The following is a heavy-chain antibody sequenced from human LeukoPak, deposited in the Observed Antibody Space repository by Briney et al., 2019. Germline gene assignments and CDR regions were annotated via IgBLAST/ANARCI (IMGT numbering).Heavy chain of an antibody. D-gene: IGHD4-23*01. CDR3: ARDALRWYWGFDP. Sequence: SETLSLTCTVSGGSISSGDYYWSWIRQPPGKGLEWIGYIYYSGSTYYNPSLKSRVTISVDTSKNQFSLKLSSVTAADTAVYYCARDALRWYWGFDPWGQGTLVTVSS. CDR1: GGSISSGDYY. V-gene: IGHV4-30-4*01. J-gene: IGHJ5*02. CDR2: IYYSGST.